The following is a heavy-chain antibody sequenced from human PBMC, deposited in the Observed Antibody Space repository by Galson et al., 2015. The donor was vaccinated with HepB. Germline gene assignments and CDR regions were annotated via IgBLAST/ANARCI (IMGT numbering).Heavy chain of an antibody. D-gene: IGHD3-16*01. CDR1: GGTFSSYT. J-gene: IGHJ4*02. Sequence: SVKVSCKASGGTFSSYTISWVRQVPGQGLEWMGIINPSGGSTSYAQKFQGRVTMTRDTSTSTVYMELSSLRSEDTAVYYCALGGAYGHFDYWGQGTLVTVSS. V-gene: IGHV1-46*01. CDR3: ALGGAYGHFDY. CDR2: INPSGGST.